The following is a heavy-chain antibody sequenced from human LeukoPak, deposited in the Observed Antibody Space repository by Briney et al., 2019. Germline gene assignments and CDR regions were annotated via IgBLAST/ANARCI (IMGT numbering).Heavy chain of an antibody. CDR1: GGSFSGYY. Sequence: PSETLSLTCAVYGGSFSGYYWSWIRQPPGKGLEWIGEINHSGSTNYNPSLKSRVTISVDTSKNQFSLKLSSVTAADTAVYYCAREEATIPHFDYWGQGTLVTVSS. D-gene: IGHD5-12*01. CDR3: AREEATIPHFDY. J-gene: IGHJ4*02. V-gene: IGHV4-34*01. CDR2: INHSGST.